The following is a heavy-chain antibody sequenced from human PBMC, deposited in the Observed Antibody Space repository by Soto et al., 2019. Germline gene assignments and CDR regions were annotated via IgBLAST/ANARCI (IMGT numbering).Heavy chain of an antibody. J-gene: IGHJ6*02. CDR3: ARGYRSCSSTSCYPVVGHDYYYYGMDV. D-gene: IGHD2-2*01. Sequence: GASVKVSCKASGGTLSSYAISWVRQAPGQGLEWMGGIIPIFGTANYAQKFQGRVTITADESTSTAYMELSSLRSEDTAVYYCARGYRSCSSTSCYPVVGHDYYYYGMDVWGQGTTVTVSS. CDR2: IIPIFGTA. V-gene: IGHV1-69*13. CDR1: GGTLSSYA.